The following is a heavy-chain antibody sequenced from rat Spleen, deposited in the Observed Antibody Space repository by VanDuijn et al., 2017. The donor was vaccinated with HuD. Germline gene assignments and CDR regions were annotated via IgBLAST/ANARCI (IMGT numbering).Heavy chain of an antibody. CDR1: GFTFSDYA. CDR2: IIYDGSST. V-gene: IGHV5-17*01. Sequence: EVQLVESGGGLVQPGRSLKFSCAASGFTFSDYAMAWVRQAPKKGLEWVATIIYDGSSTYYRDSVKGRFTISRDNAKSSLYLQMDSLRSEDTATYYCARLDYPGVTDLDYWGQGVMVTVSS. D-gene: IGHD1-4*01. J-gene: IGHJ2*01. CDR3: ARLDYPGVTDLDY.